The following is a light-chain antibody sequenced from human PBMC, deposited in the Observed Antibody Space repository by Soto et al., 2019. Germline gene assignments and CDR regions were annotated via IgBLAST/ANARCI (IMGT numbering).Light chain of an antibody. CDR2: AAS. J-gene: IGKJ1*01. CDR3: QKYNSAPRT. Sequence: DIQMTQSPSSLSASVGDRVTITCRASQGISNYLAWYQQKPGKVPKLLIYAASTLQSGVPSRFSGSGSGTXXXXXXXXLXPEDVATXYCQKYNSAPRTFGQGTKVEIK. CDR1: QGISNY. V-gene: IGKV1-27*01.